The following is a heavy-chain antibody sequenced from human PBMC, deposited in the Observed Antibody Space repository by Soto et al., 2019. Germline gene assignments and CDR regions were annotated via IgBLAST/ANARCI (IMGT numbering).Heavy chain of an antibody. Sequence: SESMSLTSAVSRGSMSSSRYDCGWIHQNPGKGLEGTGSIYYSGSTYYNTSLKSRVTISVDTSKNQFSLKLSSVTAADTAVYYCARLGGSTIFGVVTYYYYYYMDVWGKGTTVTVSS. V-gene: IGHV4-39*01. CDR2: IYYSGST. CDR1: RGSMSSSRYD. D-gene: IGHD3-3*01. CDR3: ARLGGSTIFGVVTYYYYYYMDV. J-gene: IGHJ6*03.